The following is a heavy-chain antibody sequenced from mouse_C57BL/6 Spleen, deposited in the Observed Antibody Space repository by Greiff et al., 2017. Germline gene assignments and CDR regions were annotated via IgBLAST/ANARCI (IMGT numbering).Heavy chain of an antibody. CDR1: GYTFTSYW. J-gene: IGHJ4*01. V-gene: IGHV1-50*01. CDR3: AIPLIATVVGRDYYAMDC. Sequence: QVQLQQPGAELVKPGASVKLSCKASGYTFTSYWMQWVKQRPGQGLEWIGEIDPSDSYTNYNQKFKGKATLTVDTSSITAYMQLSSLTSEDSAVYYCAIPLIATVVGRDYYAMDCWGQGTSVTVSS. CDR2: IDPSDSYT. D-gene: IGHD1-1*01.